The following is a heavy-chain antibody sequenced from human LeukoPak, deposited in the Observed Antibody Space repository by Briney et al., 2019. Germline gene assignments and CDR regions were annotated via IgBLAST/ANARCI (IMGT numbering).Heavy chain of an antibody. CDR1: GGSISSSSYY. V-gene: IGHV4-39*07. D-gene: IGHD3-3*01. CDR2: IYYSGST. J-gene: IGHJ4*02. Sequence: KPSETLSLTCTVSGGSISSSSYYWGWIRQPPGKGLEWIGSIYYSGSTYYNPSLKSRVTISVDTSKNQFSLKLSSVTAADTAVYYCARSSGVTIFGVVIDSFDYWGQGTLVTVSS. CDR3: ARSSGVTIFGVVIDSFDY.